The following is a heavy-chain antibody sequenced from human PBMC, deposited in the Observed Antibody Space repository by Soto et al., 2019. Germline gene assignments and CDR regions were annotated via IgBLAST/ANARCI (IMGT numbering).Heavy chain of an antibody. Sequence: PGGSLRLSCAASGFTFDDYAMHWVRQAPGKGLEWVSGISWNSGSIGYADSVKGRFTISRDSAKNSLYLQMNSLRAEDTALYYCAKVPNSGYDYPSPFDYWGQGTLVTVSS. D-gene: IGHD5-12*01. CDR2: ISWNSGSI. CDR3: AKVPNSGYDYPSPFDY. CDR1: GFTFDDYA. J-gene: IGHJ4*02. V-gene: IGHV3-9*01.